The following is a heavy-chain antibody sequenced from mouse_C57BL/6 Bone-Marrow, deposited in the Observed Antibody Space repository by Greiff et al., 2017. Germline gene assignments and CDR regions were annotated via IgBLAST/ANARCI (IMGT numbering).Heavy chain of an antibody. J-gene: IGHJ2*01. D-gene: IGHD1-1*01. CDR2: IYPRSGNT. CDR3: ATYYGSSYVRGYFDY. CDR1: GYTFTSYG. Sequence: VKLQESGAELARPGASVKLSCKASGYTFTSYGISWVKQRTGQGLEWIGEIYPRSGNTYYNEKFKGKATLTADKSSSTAYMELRSLTSEDSAVYFCATYYGSSYVRGYFDYWGQGTTLTVSS. V-gene: IGHV1-81*01.